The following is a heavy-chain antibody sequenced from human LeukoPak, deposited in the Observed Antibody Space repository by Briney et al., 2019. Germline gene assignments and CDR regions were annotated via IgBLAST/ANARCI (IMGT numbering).Heavy chain of an antibody. Sequence: GGSLRLSCAASGFTFSSYAMSWVRQAPGKGLEWVSAISGSGGSTYYADSVKGRFTIFRDNSKNTLYLQMNSLRAEDTAVYYCANSGITMVRGVNRGPFFYGMDVWGQGTTVTVSS. J-gene: IGHJ6*02. D-gene: IGHD3-10*01. CDR1: GFTFSSYA. CDR2: ISGSGGST. CDR3: ANSGITMVRGVNRGPFFYGMDV. V-gene: IGHV3-23*01.